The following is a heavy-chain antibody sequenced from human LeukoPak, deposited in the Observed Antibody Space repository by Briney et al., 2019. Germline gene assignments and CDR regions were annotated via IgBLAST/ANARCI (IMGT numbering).Heavy chain of an antibody. CDR3: AKDRGQLWLVPFDY. V-gene: IGHV3-23*01. J-gene: IGHJ4*02. Sequence: GGSLRLSCAASGFTFSSYAMSWVRQAPGKGLEWVLGISGSGDIVYYADSVKGRFAISRDNSKNTLYLQMNSLRGEDTAVYYCAKDRGQLWLVPFDYWGQGTLVTVSS. CDR1: GFTFSSYA. D-gene: IGHD5-18*01. CDR2: ISGSGDIV.